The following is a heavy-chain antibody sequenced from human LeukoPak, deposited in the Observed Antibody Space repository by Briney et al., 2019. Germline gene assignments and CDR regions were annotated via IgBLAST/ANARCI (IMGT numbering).Heavy chain of an antibody. Sequence: GASVKDTCQASGYTYTSYGISWVRPAPGQGLDWMGWISAYNGNTNYVQKLQGRVFMTTDTSTSTAYMKLRSLSSDDTVVYYCARMGGLWDFDVVAGYWHPLDDWGQGTLVTVSS. CDR2: ISAYNGNT. CDR1: GYTYTSYG. CDR3: ARMGGLWDFDVVAGYWHPLDD. V-gene: IGHV1-18*04. J-gene: IGHJ4*01. D-gene: IGHD3-9*01.